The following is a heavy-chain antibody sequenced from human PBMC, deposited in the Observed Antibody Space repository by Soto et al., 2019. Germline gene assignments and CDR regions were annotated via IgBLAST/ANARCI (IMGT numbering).Heavy chain of an antibody. CDR3: ARETAVRYPFDP. CDR2: IYYSGST. CDR1: GDSITSYY. V-gene: IGHV4-59*01. J-gene: IGHJ5*02. D-gene: IGHD3-9*01. Sequence: PSETLSLTCTVSGDSITSYYWSWIRQPPGKGLEWIGYIYYSGSTNYNPSLKSRVSISVDTSKNQFSLRLSSVTAADTAMYYCARETAVRYPFDPWGQGTPVTGSS.